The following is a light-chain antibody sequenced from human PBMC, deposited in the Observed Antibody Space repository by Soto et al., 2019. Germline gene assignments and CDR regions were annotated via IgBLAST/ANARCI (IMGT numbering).Light chain of an antibody. Sequence: DIQMTQSPSTLSASVGDSVTITCRASQSLRGWLAWYQQRPGKAPKALIYDASTLASGVPSRLNGSGSGTEFTLTISSMKPDDFATYYCQQYINYSTFGQGTRLEIK. CDR1: QSLRGW. CDR2: DAS. CDR3: QQYINYST. V-gene: IGKV1-5*01. J-gene: IGKJ5*01.